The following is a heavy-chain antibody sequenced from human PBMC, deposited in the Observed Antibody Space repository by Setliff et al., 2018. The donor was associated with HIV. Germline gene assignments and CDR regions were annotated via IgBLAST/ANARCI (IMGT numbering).Heavy chain of an antibody. V-gene: IGHV4-4*02. J-gene: IGHJ4*02. D-gene: IGHD2-15*01. CDR2: INHSGST. Sequence: SETLSLTCAVSGGAIDDINWWNWVRQSPGKGLEWIGEINHSGSTNYNPSLKSRVTISVDTSKNQFSLKLSSVTAAGTAVYYCARVVGTRAVDYWGQGTLVTVSS. CDR1: GGAIDDINW. CDR3: ARVVGTRAVDY.